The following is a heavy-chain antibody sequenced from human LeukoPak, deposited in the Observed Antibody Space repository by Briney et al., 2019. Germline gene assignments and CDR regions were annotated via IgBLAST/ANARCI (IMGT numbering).Heavy chain of an antibody. CDR1: GFMFHDYA. J-gene: IGHJ4*02. CDR2: ISGDGGST. CDR3: ARESESSGWYDY. V-gene: IGHV3-43*02. D-gene: IGHD6-19*01. Sequence: PGGSLRLSCAAPGFMFHDYAIHWVRQAPGKGLEWVSLISGDGGSTFYADSVKGRFIISRDNSKNSLYLQMNSLRSDDTALYYCARESESSGWYDYWGQGTLVTVSS.